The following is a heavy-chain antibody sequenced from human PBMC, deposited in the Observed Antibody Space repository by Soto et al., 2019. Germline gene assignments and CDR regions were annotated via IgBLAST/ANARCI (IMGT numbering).Heavy chain of an antibody. V-gene: IGHV3-23*01. CDR3: AKPTRPIVVVPAAIVRTSMDV. D-gene: IGHD2-2*01. J-gene: IGHJ6*02. CDR1: GFTFSSYA. Sequence: RGSLRLSCAASGFTFSSYAMSWVRQAPGKGLEWVSAISGSGGSTYYADSVKGRFTISRDNSKNTLYLQMNSLRAEDTAVYYCAKPTRPIVVVPAAIVRTSMDVWGQGTTVTVSS. CDR2: ISGSGGST.